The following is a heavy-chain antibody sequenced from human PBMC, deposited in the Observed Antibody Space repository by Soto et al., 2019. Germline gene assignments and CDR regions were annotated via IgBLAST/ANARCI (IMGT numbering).Heavy chain of an antibody. J-gene: IGHJ6*02. CDR3: AIDSRGFWYYYYGMAV. V-gene: IGHV3-33*03. D-gene: IGHD3-3*01. CDR2: IWYDGSNE. Sequence: QVQLVESGGGVVQPGRSLRLSWAASGITSRNFGMHWVRQAPGKGLDWVAVIWYDGSNEHYADSVKGRFTISRENSNNTLHLEMNSLRAEDTAVSFFAIDSRGFWYYYYGMAVWGQGTTVTVSS. CDR1: GITSRNFG.